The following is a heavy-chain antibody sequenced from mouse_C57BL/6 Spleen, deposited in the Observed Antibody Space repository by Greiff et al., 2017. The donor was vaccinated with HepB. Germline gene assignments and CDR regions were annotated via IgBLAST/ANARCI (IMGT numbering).Heavy chain of an antibody. J-gene: IGHJ3*01. CDR2: IWGVGST. CDR1: GFSLTSYG. Sequence: QVQLQQSGPGLVAPSQSLSITCTVSGFSLTSYGVDWVRQSPGKGLEWLGVIWGVGSTNYNSALKSRLSIRKDNSKSQVFLKMNSLQTDDTAMYYCATLLGGNYLFAYWGQGTLVTVSA. D-gene: IGHD2-1*01. CDR3: ATLLGGNYLFAY. V-gene: IGHV2-6*01.